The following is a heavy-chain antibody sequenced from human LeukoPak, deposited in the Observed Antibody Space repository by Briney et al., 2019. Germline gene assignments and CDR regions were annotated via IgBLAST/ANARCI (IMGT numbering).Heavy chain of an antibody. CDR2: INHSGST. J-gene: IGHJ4*02. CDR1: GGSFSGYY. Sequence: PSETLSLTCAVYGGSFSGYYWSWIRQPPGKGLEWIGEINHSGSTNYNPSLKSRVTISVDTSKNQFPLKLSSVTAADTAVYYCARVHRGYSSSWPRFDYWGQGTLVTVSS. CDR3: ARVHRGYSSSWPRFDY. V-gene: IGHV4-34*01. D-gene: IGHD6-13*01.